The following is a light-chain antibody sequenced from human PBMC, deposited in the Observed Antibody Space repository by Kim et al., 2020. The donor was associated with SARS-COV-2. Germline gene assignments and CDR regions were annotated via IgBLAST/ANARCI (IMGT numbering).Light chain of an antibody. CDR2: QDS. J-gene: IGLJ2*01. CDR3: QAWDSSTVV. CDR1: KLGDKY. Sequence: SYELTQPPSVSVSPGQTASIACSGDKLGDKYASWYQQKPGQSPVLVIYQDSTRPSGIPARFSGSNSGNTATLTISGTQAMDEADYYCQAWDSSTVVFGGGTKSPS. V-gene: IGLV3-1*01.